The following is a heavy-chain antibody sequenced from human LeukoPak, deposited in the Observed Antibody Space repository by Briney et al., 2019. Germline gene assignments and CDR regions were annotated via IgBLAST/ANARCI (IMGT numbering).Heavy chain of an antibody. CDR1: GFTFSSYW. CDR3: ARGVGATNEGVYYFDY. D-gene: IGHD1-26*01. Sequence: PGGSLRLSCAASGFTFSSYWMSWVRQAPGKGLEWVANIKQDGSEKYYVDSVKGRFTISRDNAKNSLYLQMNSLRAEDTAVYYCARGVGATNEGVYYFDYWGQGTLVTASS. CDR2: IKQDGSEK. J-gene: IGHJ4*02. V-gene: IGHV3-7*01.